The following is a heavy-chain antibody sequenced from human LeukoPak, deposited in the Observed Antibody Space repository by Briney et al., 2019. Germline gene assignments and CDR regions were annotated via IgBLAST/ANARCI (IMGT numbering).Heavy chain of an antibody. CDR1: GYTFTSYD. Sequence: ASVKVSCKASGYTFTSYDINWVRQATGQGPEWMGWMNPNSGNTGYAQKFQGRVTITRNTSISTAYMELSSLRSEDTAVYYCATYGDYGDAFDIWGQGTMVTVSS. CDR2: MNPNSGNT. CDR3: ATYGDYGDAFDI. J-gene: IGHJ3*02. V-gene: IGHV1-8*03. D-gene: IGHD4-17*01.